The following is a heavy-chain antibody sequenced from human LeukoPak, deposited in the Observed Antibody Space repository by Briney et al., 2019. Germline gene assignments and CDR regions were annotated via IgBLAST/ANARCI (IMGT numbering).Heavy chain of an antibody. J-gene: IGHJ4*02. Sequence: SETLSLTCTVSGGSISNHYWGWLRQPPGKGLEWIGSIYYSGSTYYNPSLKSRVTISVDTSKNQFSLKLSSVTAADTAVYYCARRQGGAVAGSFDYWGQGTLGTVSS. V-gene: IGHV4-39*01. CDR2: IYYSGST. CDR1: GGSISNHY. D-gene: IGHD6-19*01. CDR3: ARRQGGAVAGSFDY.